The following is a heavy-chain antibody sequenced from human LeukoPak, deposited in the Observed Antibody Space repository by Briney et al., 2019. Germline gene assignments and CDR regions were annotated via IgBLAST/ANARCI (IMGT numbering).Heavy chain of an antibody. Sequence: PGGSLRLTCAASGFTFSSYSMNWVRQAPGKGLEWVSYISSSSSTIYYADSVKGRFTISRDNAKNSLYLQMNSLRDEDTAVYYCARDRAYSSSWYESRFDPWGQGTLVTVSS. CDR2: ISSSSSTI. CDR1: GFTFSSYS. V-gene: IGHV3-48*02. CDR3: ARDRAYSSSWYESRFDP. J-gene: IGHJ5*02. D-gene: IGHD6-13*01.